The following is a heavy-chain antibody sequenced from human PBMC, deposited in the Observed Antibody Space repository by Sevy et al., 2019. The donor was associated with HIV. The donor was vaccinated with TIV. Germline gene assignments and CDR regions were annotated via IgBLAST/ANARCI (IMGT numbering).Heavy chain of an antibody. CDR3: TRGLATADTPEYYFDY. J-gene: IGHJ4*02. CDR2: ITRNSYEAYGGTT. CDR1: GFTFDDYA. V-gene: IGHV3-49*03. Sequence: GGSLRLSCTTSGFTFDDYAMSWFRQAPGKGLEWVAFITRNSYEAYGGTTDYGASGKGRFIISRDDSKSIAYLQMSSLKTEDTAVYYCTRGLATADTPEYYFDYWGQGTLVTVSS. D-gene: IGHD5-12*01.